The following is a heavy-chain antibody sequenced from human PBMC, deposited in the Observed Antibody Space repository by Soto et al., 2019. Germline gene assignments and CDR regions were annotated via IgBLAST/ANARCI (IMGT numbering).Heavy chain of an antibody. D-gene: IGHD3-10*01. CDR1: GGSISSSNW. CDR2: IYHSGST. CDR3: ARDPMVRGVTLYYYYYGMDV. Sequence: SETLSLTCAVSGGSISSSNWWSWVRQPPGKGLEWIGEIYHSGSTNYNPSLKSRVTISVDKSKNQFSLKLSSVTAADTAVYYCARDPMVRGVTLYYYYYGMDVWGQGTTVTVSS. V-gene: IGHV4-4*02. J-gene: IGHJ6*02.